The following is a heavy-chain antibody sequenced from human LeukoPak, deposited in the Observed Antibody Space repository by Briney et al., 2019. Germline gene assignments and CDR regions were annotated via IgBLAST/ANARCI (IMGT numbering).Heavy chain of an antibody. CDR2: IPYDGSNK. CDR3: ANPSGTYGPGVFDI. D-gene: IGHD1-26*01. CDR1: GFNFSPYG. Sequence: SGGSLRLSCAASGFNFSPYGMHWVRQPPGKGLEWVALIPYDGSNKYFADSVKGRFTISRDNSENKLHLQMNSLRPEDTAVYYCANPSGTYGPGVFDIWGQGTMVTVSS. V-gene: IGHV3-30*18. J-gene: IGHJ3*02.